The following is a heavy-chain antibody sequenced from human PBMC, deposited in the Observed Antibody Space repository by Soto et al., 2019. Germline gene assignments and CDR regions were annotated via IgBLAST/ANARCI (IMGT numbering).Heavy chain of an antibody. V-gene: IGHV1-3*01. CDR1: GYTFTSYA. CDR2: INAGNGNT. D-gene: IGHD1-1*01. Sequence: ASVKVSCKASGYTFTSYAMHWVRQAPGQRHEWMGWINAGNGNTKYSQKFQSRVNITRDTSASTAYMEMSSLRSEDTAVYYCARVAPTENRRGFNYWGQGTLVTVSS. CDR3: ARVAPTENRRGFNY. J-gene: IGHJ4*02.